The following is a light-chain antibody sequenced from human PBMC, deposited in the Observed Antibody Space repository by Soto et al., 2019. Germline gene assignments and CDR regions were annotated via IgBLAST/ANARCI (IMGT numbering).Light chain of an antibody. CDR3: QQLNAYPLT. V-gene: IGKV1-5*01. CDR2: DAS. J-gene: IGKJ5*01. CDR1: QSISSW. Sequence: DIKMTQSPSTLSASVGDRVTITCWASQSISSWLAWYQQKPGKAPKLLNYDASIFESGVPSRFSGSGSGTEFTLTISSLQPDDFATYYCQQLNAYPLTFGQGTRLEI.